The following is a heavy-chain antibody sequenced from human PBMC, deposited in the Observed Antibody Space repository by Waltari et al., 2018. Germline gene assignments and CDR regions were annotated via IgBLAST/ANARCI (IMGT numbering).Heavy chain of an antibody. CDR3: AKDPAGTYYFEY. Sequence: EVQLLESGGGLVQPGGSLRLSCAASEFTFSSYAMNWVRQAQGKGLEWVSTISGNGGNTYYADSVKGRFTISRDNSKNTLYLQMNSLRAEDTAVYYCAKDPAGTYYFEYWGQGTLVTVSS. CDR1: EFTFSSYA. J-gene: IGHJ4*02. D-gene: IGHD6-19*01. V-gene: IGHV3-23*01. CDR2: ISGNGGNT.